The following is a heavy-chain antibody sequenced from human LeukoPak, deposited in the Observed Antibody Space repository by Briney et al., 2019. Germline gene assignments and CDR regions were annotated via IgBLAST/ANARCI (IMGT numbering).Heavy chain of an antibody. CDR2: INAGNGNT. CDR3: ARGPPLATMTTDAFDI. Sequence: ASVKVSCKASGCTFTSYGISWVRQAPGQRLEWMGWINAGNGNTKYSQKFQGRVTITRDTSASTAYMELSSLRSEDTAVYYCARGPPLATMTTDAFDIWGQGTMVTVSS. CDR1: GCTFTSYG. D-gene: IGHD4-11*01. J-gene: IGHJ3*02. V-gene: IGHV1-3*01.